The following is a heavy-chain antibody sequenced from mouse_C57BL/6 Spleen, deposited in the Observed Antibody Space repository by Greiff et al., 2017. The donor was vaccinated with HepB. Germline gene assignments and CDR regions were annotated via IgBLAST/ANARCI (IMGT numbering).Heavy chain of an antibody. Sequence: QVQLQQSGAELVRPGASVTLSCKASGYTFTDYEMHWVKQTPVHGLEWIGAIDPETGGTAYNQKFKGKAILTADKSSSTAYMELRSLTSEDSAVYYCTRPFITTVVALYAMDYWGQGTSVTVSS. CDR2: IDPETGGT. CDR3: TRPFITTVVALYAMDY. CDR1: GYTFTDYE. D-gene: IGHD1-1*01. V-gene: IGHV1-15*01. J-gene: IGHJ4*01.